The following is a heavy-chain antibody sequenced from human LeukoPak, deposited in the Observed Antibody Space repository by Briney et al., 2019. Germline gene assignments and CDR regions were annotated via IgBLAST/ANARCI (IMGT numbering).Heavy chain of an antibody. CDR1: GFIFSSYS. CDR2: ISSSSRYI. Sequence: PGGSLRLSCAASGFIFSSYSMNWVRQAPGKGLEWVSSISSSSRYIYYADSVKGRFTISRDNAKNSLYLQMNSLRAEDTAVYYCARSRQHHYERSGYYEILNWYFDLWGRGTLVTVSS. D-gene: IGHD3-22*01. J-gene: IGHJ2*01. CDR3: ARSRQHHYERSGYYEILNWYFDL. V-gene: IGHV3-21*01.